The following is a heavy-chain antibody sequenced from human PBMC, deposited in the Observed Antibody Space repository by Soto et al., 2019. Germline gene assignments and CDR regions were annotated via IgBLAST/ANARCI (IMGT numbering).Heavy chain of an antibody. Sequence: ASVKVSCKASGYTFTSYYMHWVRQAPGQGLEWMGIINPSGGSTSYAQKFQGRVTMTRDTSTSTVYMELSSLRSEDTAVYYCARDHVIVVAASLYRMAVRGQGTTVPVSS. V-gene: IGHV1-46*01. CDR2: INPSGGST. D-gene: IGHD2-15*01. J-gene: IGHJ6*02. CDR1: GYTFTSYY. CDR3: ARDHVIVVAASLYRMAV.